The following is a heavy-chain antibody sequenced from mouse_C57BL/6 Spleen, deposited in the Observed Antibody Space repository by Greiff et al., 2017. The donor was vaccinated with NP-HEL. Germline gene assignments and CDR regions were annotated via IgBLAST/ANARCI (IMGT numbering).Heavy chain of an antibody. D-gene: IGHD2-4*01. Sequence: VQLQQSGAELVKPGASVKLSCKASGYTFTSYWMHWVKQRPGQGLEWIGMIHPNSGSTNYNEKFKSKATLTVDKSSSTAYMQLSSLTSEDSAVYYCARSAVYYDYDDAMDYWGQGTSVTVSS. V-gene: IGHV1-64*01. CDR2: IHPNSGST. CDR3: ARSAVYYDYDDAMDY. CDR1: GYTFTSYW. J-gene: IGHJ4*01.